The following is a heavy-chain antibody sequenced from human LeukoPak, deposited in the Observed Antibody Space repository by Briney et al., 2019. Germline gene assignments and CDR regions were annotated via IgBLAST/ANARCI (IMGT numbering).Heavy chain of an antibody. CDR3: ARDRHGERDNFFDP. V-gene: IGHV4-59*01. CDR1: GGSFSGYY. CDR2: IYYTGST. Sequence: PSETLSLTCAVYGGSFSGYYLSWIRRPPGKGPEWMGSIYYTGSTNYNPSLKSRVNISVDPSQNQFSLKLTSVTTADTGVYYCARDRHGERDNFFDPWGQGTLVAVSS. D-gene: IGHD1-1*01. J-gene: IGHJ5*02.